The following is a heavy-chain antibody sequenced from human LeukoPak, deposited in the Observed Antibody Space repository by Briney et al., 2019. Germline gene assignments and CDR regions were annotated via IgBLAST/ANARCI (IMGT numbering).Heavy chain of an antibody. CDR1: GDSISNYY. CDR2: IYYSGST. Sequence: SETLSLTCTVSGDSISNYYWSWIRQSPGKGLEWIGYIYYSGSTDYNPSLKSRVTMSVDTSRNQFSLKLTSVTAADTAVYYCARGYQPPSDFDYWGQGTLVTVSS. V-gene: IGHV4-59*01. J-gene: IGHJ4*02. D-gene: IGHD2-2*01. CDR3: ARGYQPPSDFDY.